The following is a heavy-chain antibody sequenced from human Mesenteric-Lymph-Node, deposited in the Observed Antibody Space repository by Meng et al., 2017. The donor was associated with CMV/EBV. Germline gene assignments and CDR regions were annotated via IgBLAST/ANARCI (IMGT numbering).Heavy chain of an antibody. CDR2: INPNSGGT. CDR3: ARVFGGLRFFMGPQNWFDP. CDR1: GYTFTGYY. J-gene: IGHJ5*02. V-gene: IGHV1-2*02. Sequence: ASVKVSCKASGYTFTGYYMHWVRQAPGQGLEWMGWINPNSGGTNYAQKFQGRVTMTRDTSISTAYMELSRLRSDDTAVYYCARVFGGLRFFMGPQNWFDPWGQGTLVTVSS. D-gene: IGHD3-3*01.